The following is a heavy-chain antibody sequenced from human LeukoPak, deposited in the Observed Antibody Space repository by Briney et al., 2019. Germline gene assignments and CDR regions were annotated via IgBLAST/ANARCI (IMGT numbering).Heavy chain of an antibody. Sequence: ASVKVSCKAFGYTFTSNYMHWVRQAPGQGPEWMGVISPSGGSTTYAQKFQGRVTLTRDMSTSTDYLELSSLRSEDTAVYYCARSTGIAAAGLYWGQGTLVTVSS. CDR3: ARSTGIAAAGLY. V-gene: IGHV1-46*01. CDR2: ISPSGGST. D-gene: IGHD6-13*01. CDR1: GYTFTSNY. J-gene: IGHJ4*02.